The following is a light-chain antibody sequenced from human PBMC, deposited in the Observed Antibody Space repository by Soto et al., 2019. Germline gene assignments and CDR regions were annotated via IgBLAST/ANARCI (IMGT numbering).Light chain of an antibody. J-gene: IGLJ2*01. CDR2: GNS. V-gene: IGLV1-40*01. Sequence: QSVLTQPPSVSGAPGQDVTISCTGSSSNLGAGFDVHWYKQLPGAAPKLLIYGNSNRPSGVPDRFSGSKSGTSASLAITGLQAEDEADYYCQSYDSSLSGNVVFGGGTKLTVL. CDR1: SSNLGAGFD. CDR3: QSYDSSLSGNVV.